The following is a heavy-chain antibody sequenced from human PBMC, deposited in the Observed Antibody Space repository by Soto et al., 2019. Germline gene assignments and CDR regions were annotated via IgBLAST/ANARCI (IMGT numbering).Heavy chain of an antibody. Sequence: QVQLVQSGAEVKKPGSSVKVSCKASGGTFSSYSINWVRQAPGQGLELMGEIIPIFGTANYAQKFQGRVTITADESTSTAYMELSSLRYEDTAVYYCARDGGRHSGGIDYWGQGTLVTVS. J-gene: IGHJ4*02. CDR1: GGTFSSYS. D-gene: IGHD1-26*01. V-gene: IGHV1-69*01. CDR3: ARDGGRHSGGIDY. CDR2: IIPIFGTA.